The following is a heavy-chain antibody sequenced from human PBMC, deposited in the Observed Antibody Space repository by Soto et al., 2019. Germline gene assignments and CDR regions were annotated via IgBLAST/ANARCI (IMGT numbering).Heavy chain of an antibody. CDR1: GFTFSSYG. CDR2: ISYDGSNK. J-gene: IGHJ4*02. V-gene: IGHV3-30*18. CDR3: AKDPVIGYSSSWYLSAKVSRLDY. Sequence: PGGSLRLSCAASGFTFSSYGMHWVRQAPGKGLEWVAVISYDGSNKYYADSVKGRFTISRDNSKNTLYLQMNSLRAEDTAVYYCAKDPVIGYSSSWYLSAKVSRLDYWGQGTLVTVSS. D-gene: IGHD6-13*01.